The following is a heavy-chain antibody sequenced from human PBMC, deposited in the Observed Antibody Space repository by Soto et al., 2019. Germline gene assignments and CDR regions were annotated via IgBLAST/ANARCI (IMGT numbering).Heavy chain of an antibody. V-gene: IGHV3-23*01. CDR3: ATGYFDSGLFNWFDP. CDR2: ISGSGDST. D-gene: IGHD3-22*01. Sequence: EVQLLESGEGLVQPGGSLRLSCAASGFTFSNFAMSWVRQAPGKGLEWVSVISGSGDSTFYADSVKGRFTISRDNSKKPLYVKMNSLRAEDTAIYYCATGYFDSGLFNWFDPWGEGTLVTVSS. CDR1: GFTFSNFA. J-gene: IGHJ5*02.